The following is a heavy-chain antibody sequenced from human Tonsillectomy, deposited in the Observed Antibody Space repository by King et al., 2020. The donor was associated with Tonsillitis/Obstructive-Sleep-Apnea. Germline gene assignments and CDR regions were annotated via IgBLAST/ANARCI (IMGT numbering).Heavy chain of an antibody. J-gene: IGHJ3*02. CDR3: ARDCSSTSCANDSFYI. CDR1: GYTFTSYG. V-gene: IGHV1-18*01. Sequence: VQLVESGAEVKKPGASVKVSCKASGYTFTSYGISWVRQAPGKGLEWMGWISAYNGNTNYAQKLQGRVTMTTDTSTSTAYMELRSLRSDDTAVYYCARDCSSTSCANDSFYISGQGTMVTVSS. D-gene: IGHD2-2*01. CDR2: ISAYNGNT.